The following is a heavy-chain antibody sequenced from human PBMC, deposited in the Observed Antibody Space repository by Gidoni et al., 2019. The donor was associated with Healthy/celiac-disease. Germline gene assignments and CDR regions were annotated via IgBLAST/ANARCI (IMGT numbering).Heavy chain of an antibody. CDR2: IYYSGST. D-gene: IGHD3-22*01. J-gene: IGHJ5*02. V-gene: IGHV4-39*01. CDR1: GGSISSRIPY. Sequence: LQLQESGPGLVKPSENLSLTCTVPGGSISSRIPYLGWIRQPPGKGLEWIGRIYYSGSTYYNPSLNRRVTISLDTSKNQFSLKLSSVTAADTAVYYCARATWLPRLFDPWGQGTLVTVSS. CDR3: ARATWLPRLFDP.